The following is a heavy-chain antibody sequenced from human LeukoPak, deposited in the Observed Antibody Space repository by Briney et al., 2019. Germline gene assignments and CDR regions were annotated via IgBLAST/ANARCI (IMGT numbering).Heavy chain of an antibody. V-gene: IGHV4-38-2*02. CDR2: IYYSGST. Sequence: SETLSLTCTVSGYSISSGYYWGWIRQPPGKGLEWIGSIYYSGSTYYNPSLKSRVTISVDTSKNQFSLKLSSVTAADTAVYYCARDPVYSSGWYYWFDPWGQGTLVTVSS. D-gene: IGHD6-19*01. CDR3: ARDPVYSSGWYYWFDP. CDR1: GYSISSGYY. J-gene: IGHJ5*02.